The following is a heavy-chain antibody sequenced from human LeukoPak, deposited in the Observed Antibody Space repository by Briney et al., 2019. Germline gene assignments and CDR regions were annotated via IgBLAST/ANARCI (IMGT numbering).Heavy chain of an antibody. Sequence: SQTLSHTCTVSGGSISSGDYYWSWIRQPPGKGLEWIGYIYYSGSTYYNPSLKSRVTISVDTPKNQFSLKLSSVTAADTAVYYCARYRVGRSGYDYYFDYWGQGTLVTVSS. CDR2: IYYSGST. J-gene: IGHJ4*02. D-gene: IGHD5-12*01. CDR3: ARYRVGRSGYDYYFDY. CDR1: GGSISSGDYY. V-gene: IGHV4-30-4*08.